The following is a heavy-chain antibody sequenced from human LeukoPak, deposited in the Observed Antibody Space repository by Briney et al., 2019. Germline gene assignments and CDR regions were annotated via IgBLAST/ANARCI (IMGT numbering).Heavy chain of an antibody. D-gene: IGHD6-19*01. J-gene: IGHJ3*02. CDR1: GFTFSSYS. V-gene: IGHV3-21*01. Sequence: GGSLRLSCAASGFTFSSYSMNWVRQAPGKGLEWVSSISSSSSYIYYADSVKGRFTISRDNAKNSLYLQMNSLRAEDTAVYYCARCIYGGWYENDAFDIWGQGTMVTVSS. CDR3: ARCIYGGWYENDAFDI. CDR2: ISSSSSYI.